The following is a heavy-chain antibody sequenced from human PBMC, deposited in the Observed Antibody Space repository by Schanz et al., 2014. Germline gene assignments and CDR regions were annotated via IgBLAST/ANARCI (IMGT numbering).Heavy chain of an antibody. CDR2: IQNDGSNY. J-gene: IGHJ4*02. Sequence: QVELVESGGGVVQPGRSLRLSCAASGFTFSSFGMHWVRQAPGKGLEWVAFIQNDGSNYYHADSVKGRFTISRDNSKNTLYVQMNSLRPEDTAVYYCAKAQEGRDSAGSHLFDYWGQGTLVTVSS. CDR1: GFTFSSFG. V-gene: IGHV3-30*02. CDR3: AKAQEGRDSAGSHLFDY. D-gene: IGHD2-21*02.